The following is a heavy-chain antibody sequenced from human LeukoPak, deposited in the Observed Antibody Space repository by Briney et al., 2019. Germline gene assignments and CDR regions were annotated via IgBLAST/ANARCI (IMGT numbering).Heavy chain of an antibody. Sequence: PSETLSLTCTVSGVSVNSGTYYWSWIRQPPGKWLEWIGNIYYSGSAYYNPSLKSRVTMSVDTSKNQFSLKLSSVTAADTAVYYCARKPIVNSAWYYFDYWGQGTLVTVSS. D-gene: IGHD3-22*01. CDR3: ARKPIVNSAWYYFDY. V-gene: IGHV4-39*07. CDR2: IYYSGSA. J-gene: IGHJ4*02. CDR1: GVSVNSGTYY.